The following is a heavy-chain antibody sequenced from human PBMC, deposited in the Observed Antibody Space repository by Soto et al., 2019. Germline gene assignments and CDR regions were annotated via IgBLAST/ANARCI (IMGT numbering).Heavy chain of an antibody. CDR2: VSYDGTNK. J-gene: IGHJ6*02. V-gene: IGHV3-30*18. D-gene: IGHD2-21*02. CDR1: GFTFISYG. Sequence: PGGSLRLSCAASGFTFISYGMHWVRQAPGKGLEWVAIVSYDGTNKYYAESVKGRFTISRDNSKNTLDLQMNSLRAEDTALYYCAKQYCGGDCPNYYYGMDVWGQGTTVTVSS. CDR3: AKQYCGGDCPNYYYGMDV.